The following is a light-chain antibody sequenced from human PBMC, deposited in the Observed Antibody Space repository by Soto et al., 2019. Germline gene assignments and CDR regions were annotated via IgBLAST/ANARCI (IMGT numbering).Light chain of an antibody. J-gene: IGLJ2*01. V-gene: IGLV2-14*01. CDR2: DVS. CDR1: SSDVGGFRY. CDR3: SSYTNSSTL. Sequence: QSALTQPASVSGSPGQSITMSCTGPSSDVGGFRYVAWYQQHPRKAPQLLISDVSDRPSGISNRFSGSKSGNTASLTISVLHAKDEADYYCSSYTNSSTLFGGGTKLTVL.